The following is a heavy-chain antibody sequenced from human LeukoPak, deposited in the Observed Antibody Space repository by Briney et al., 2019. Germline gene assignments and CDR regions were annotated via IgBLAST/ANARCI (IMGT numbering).Heavy chain of an antibody. Sequence: GGSLRLSCAASGFTFSSYAMSWVRQAPGQGLEWVSAISGSGGSTYYADSVKGRFTISRDNSKNTLYLQMNSLRAEDTAVYYCAKGDRRADYFDYWGQGTLVTVSS. CDR2: ISGSGGST. CDR3: AKGDRRADYFDY. J-gene: IGHJ4*02. CDR1: GFTFSSYA. V-gene: IGHV3-23*01.